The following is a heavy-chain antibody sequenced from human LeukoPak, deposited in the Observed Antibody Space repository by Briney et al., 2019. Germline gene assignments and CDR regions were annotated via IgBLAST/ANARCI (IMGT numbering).Heavy chain of an antibody. D-gene: IGHD2/OR15-2a*01. CDR3: ARDLSEKYSSDY. J-gene: IGHJ4*02. CDR1: GFTFSRYA. Sequence: GGSLRLSCAASGFTFSRYAMHWARPAPGKGLGWVTFISFNGDTTYYADSVKGQFTISRDNSTRMVYLQMNSLRAEDTAAYYCARDLSEKYSSDYWGQGTLVTVSS. V-gene: IGHV3-30-3*01. CDR2: ISFNGDTT.